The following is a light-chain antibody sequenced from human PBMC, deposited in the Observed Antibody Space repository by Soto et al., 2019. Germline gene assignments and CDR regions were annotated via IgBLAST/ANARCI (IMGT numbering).Light chain of an antibody. CDR2: GAA. CDR1: QTISSDY. Sequence: EILLTQSPGTLSLSPGERATLSCRASQTISSDYLAWYQQKPGQAPRLLIFGAATRAADIPDRFSGSGSGTDFTLTISSLEPEDFAVYYCQQYGNSPRTFGQGTKVDIK. CDR3: QQYGNSPRT. J-gene: IGKJ1*01. V-gene: IGKV3-20*01.